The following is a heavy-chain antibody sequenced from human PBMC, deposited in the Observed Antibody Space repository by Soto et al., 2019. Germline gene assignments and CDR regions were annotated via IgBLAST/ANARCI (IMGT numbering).Heavy chain of an antibody. CDR2: ISKSDYT. CDR3: AREDSIIIPAVSDF. Sequence: GGSLRLSCTVSGFAFNNYGISWVRQAPGKGLEWVSSISKSDYTYYSDSVKGRFTISRDNAKDSVSLQMNTLRVEDTAVYYCAREDSIIIPAVSDFWGQGTLVTVSS. CDR1: GFAFNNYG. V-gene: IGHV3-21*01. D-gene: IGHD2-2*01. J-gene: IGHJ4*02.